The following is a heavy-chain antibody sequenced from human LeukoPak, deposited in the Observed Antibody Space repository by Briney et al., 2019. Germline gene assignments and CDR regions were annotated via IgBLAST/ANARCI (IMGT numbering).Heavy chain of an antibody. CDR1: GYTFTSYA. CDR2: INTNTGNP. J-gene: IGHJ4*02. V-gene: IGHV7-4-1*02. CDR3: ARDVNIVVVVATYFDY. D-gene: IGHD2-15*01. Sequence: GASVKVSCKASGYTFTSYAMNWVRQAPGQGLEWMGWINTNTGNPTYAQGFTGRFVFSLDTSVSTAYLQISRLKAEDTAMYYCARDVNIVVVVATYFDYWGQGTLVTASS.